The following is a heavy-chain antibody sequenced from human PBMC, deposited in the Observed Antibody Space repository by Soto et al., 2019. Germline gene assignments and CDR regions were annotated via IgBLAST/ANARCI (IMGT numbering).Heavy chain of an antibody. Sequence: EAHLVESGGGLVQPGGSLRLSCAASGFTFSNYWIHWVRQAPGKGLVWVSRINSDGSSTNYADSVKGRFTISRDNAKNTVYLQMNSLRAGDTAMFYCASSARGSYGDYSWGQGTLVTVSP. CDR3: ASSARGSYGDYS. CDR2: INSDGSST. J-gene: IGHJ4*02. CDR1: GFTFSNYW. V-gene: IGHV3-74*01. D-gene: IGHD4-17*01.